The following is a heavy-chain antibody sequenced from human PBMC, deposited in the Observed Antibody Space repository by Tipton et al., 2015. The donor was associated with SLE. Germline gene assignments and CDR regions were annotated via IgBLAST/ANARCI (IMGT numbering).Heavy chain of an antibody. Sequence: QVQLVQSGAEVKKPGASVKVSCKASGYTFTSYGISWVRQAPGQGLEWMGWISAYNGNTNYAQKPQGRVTMTTDTSTSTDYLELRRLRSDDTAVYYCARDSPYYYGSGSSINWFDPWGHGTLVTVSS. CDR3: ARDSPYYYGSGSSINWFDP. CDR1: GYTFTSYG. J-gene: IGHJ5*02. V-gene: IGHV1-18*01. D-gene: IGHD3-10*01. CDR2: ISAYNGNT.